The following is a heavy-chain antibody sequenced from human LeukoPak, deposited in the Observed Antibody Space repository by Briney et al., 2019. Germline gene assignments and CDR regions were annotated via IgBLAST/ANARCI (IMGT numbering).Heavy chain of an antibody. D-gene: IGHD6-13*01. CDR1: GGSISNSY. CDR2: IHYSGST. CDR3: ARATYSSSWYPHWYFDL. J-gene: IGHJ2*01. V-gene: IGHV4-59*01. Sequence: SETLSLTCTVSGGSISNSYWSWIRQPPGKGLEWIGFIHYSGSTNYNPSLKSRVTISVDTSKNQFSLKLSSVTAADTAVYYCARATYSSSWYPHWYFDLWGRGTLVTVSS.